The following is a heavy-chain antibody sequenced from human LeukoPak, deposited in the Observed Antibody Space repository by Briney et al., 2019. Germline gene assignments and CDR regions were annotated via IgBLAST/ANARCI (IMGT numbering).Heavy chain of an antibody. J-gene: IGHJ4*02. CDR1: GFTFSSYE. CDR3: ARDTYYYGSGSYYAAPDY. CDR2: ISSSGSTI. D-gene: IGHD3-10*01. Sequence: GGSLRLSCAASGFTFSSYEMNWVRQAPGKGLEWVSYISSSGSTIYYADPVKGRFTISRDNAKNSLYLQMNSLRAEDTAVYYCARDTYYYGSGSYYAAPDYWGQGTLVTVSS. V-gene: IGHV3-48*03.